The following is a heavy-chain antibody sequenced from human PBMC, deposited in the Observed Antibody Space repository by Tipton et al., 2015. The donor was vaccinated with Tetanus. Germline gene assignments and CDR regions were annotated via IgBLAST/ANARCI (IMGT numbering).Heavy chain of an antibody. CDR3: AGSQWLDGLIFDY. CDR2: VYYTGST. CDR1: GGSVRSGDYS. J-gene: IGHJ4*02. Sequence: GLVKPSETLSLTCTVSGGSVRSGDYSWNWIRQPPGKGLEWIGYVYYTGSTNHNPSLKSRATVPVDTSKNQFSLDLTSVTAADTGVYYCAGSQWLDGLIFDYWGQGSLVTVAS. V-gene: IGHV4-61*08. D-gene: IGHD6-19*01.